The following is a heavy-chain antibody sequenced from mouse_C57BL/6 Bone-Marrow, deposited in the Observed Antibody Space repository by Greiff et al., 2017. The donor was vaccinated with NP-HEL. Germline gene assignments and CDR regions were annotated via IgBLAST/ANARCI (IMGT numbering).Heavy chain of an antibody. J-gene: IGHJ3*01. CDR2: IYPRSGNT. Sequence: QVQLQQSGAELARPGASVKLSCKASGYTFTSYGISWVKQRTGQGLGWIGEIYPRSGNTYYNEKFKGKATLTADKSSSTAYMELRSLTSEDSAVYFCARPDLPPVLFAYWGQGTLVTVSA. V-gene: IGHV1-81*01. CDR3: ARPDLPPVLFAY. CDR1: GYTFTSYG.